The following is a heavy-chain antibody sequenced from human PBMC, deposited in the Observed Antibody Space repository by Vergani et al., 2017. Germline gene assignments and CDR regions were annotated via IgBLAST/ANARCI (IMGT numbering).Heavy chain of an antibody. V-gene: IGHV3-23*01. CDR1: GFTFSSYA. Sequence: EVQLLESGGGLVQPGGSLRLSCAASGFTFSSYAMSWVRQAPGKGLEWVSAISGSGGSTYYADSVKGRFTISRDNSKNTLYLQMNSLRAEDTAVYYCARVAGNYYDSSGYSDYWGQGTLVTVSS. CDR2: ISGSGGST. CDR3: ARVAGNYYDSSGYSDY. D-gene: IGHD3-22*01. J-gene: IGHJ4*02.